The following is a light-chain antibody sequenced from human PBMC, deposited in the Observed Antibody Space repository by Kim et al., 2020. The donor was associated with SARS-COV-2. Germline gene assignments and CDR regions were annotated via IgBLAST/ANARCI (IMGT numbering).Light chain of an antibody. CDR1: SGSIASNY. J-gene: IGLJ3*02. CDR2: EDN. CDR3: QSYDSSNQV. V-gene: IGLV6-57*01. Sequence: NFMLTQPHSVSESPGKTVTISCTRSSGSIASNYVQWYQQRPGSSPTTVIYEDNQRPSGVPDRFSGSIDSSSNSASLTISGLKTEDEADYYGQSYDSSNQVLGGGTKLTVL.